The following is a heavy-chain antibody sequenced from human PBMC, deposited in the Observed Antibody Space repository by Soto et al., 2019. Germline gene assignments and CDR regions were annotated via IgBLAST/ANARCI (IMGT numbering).Heavy chain of an antibody. J-gene: IGHJ4*02. CDR3: ARDSAAGTGDYDS. CDR1: GGSISNYY. D-gene: IGHD6-13*01. CDR2: IYYSGGT. Sequence: QVQLQESGPGLVKPSETLSLTCTVSGGSISNYYWGWIRQPPGKGLEWIGYIYYSGGTSYNPSLKSPILRSVDTSKIQFSLKLSYVTAADTAVYYCARDSAAGTGDYDSWGQVILVTVSS. V-gene: IGHV4-59*01.